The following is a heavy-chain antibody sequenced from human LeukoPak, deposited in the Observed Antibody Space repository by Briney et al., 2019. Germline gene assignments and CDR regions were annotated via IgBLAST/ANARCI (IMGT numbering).Heavy chain of an antibody. D-gene: IGHD1-14*01. V-gene: IGHV3-23*01. CDR2: ISGSGGST. CDR3: AKDKVRGSVRVNWFDP. J-gene: IGHJ5*02. Sequence: GGSLRLSCAASGFTFSSYSMNWVRQAPGKGLEWVSAISGSGGSTYYADSVKGRFTISRDNSKNTLYLQMNSLRVEDTAVYYCAKDKVRGSVRVNWFDPWGQGTLVTVSS. CDR1: GFTFSSYS.